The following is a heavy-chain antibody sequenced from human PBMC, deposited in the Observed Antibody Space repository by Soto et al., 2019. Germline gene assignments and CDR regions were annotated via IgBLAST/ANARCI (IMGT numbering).Heavy chain of an antibody. J-gene: IGHJ6*02. V-gene: IGHV1-69*13. CDR2: IIPIFGTA. Sequence: GASVKVSCKASGGTFSSYAISWVRQAPGQGLEWMGGIIPIFGTANYAQKFQGRVTITADESTSTAYMELSSLRSEDTAVYYRARGGYSGYDYTPEPYYYYGMDVWGQGTTVTVSS. CDR1: GGTFSSYA. D-gene: IGHD5-12*01. CDR3: ARGGYSGYDYTPEPYYYYGMDV.